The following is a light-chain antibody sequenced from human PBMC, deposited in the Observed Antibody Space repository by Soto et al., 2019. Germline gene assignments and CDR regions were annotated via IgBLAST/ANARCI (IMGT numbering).Light chain of an antibody. V-gene: IGKV3-15*01. CDR3: LHYDNWPPWT. CDR2: AAS. CDR1: QSVNRN. Sequence: EIVMTQSPATLSVSPGERATLSCRASQSVNRNIAWYQQKPGQAPRLLIYAASTRANGIPARFRGSGSGTEFILTISSLQSEDFAVYYCLHYDNWPPWTFGQGTKVEIK. J-gene: IGKJ1*01.